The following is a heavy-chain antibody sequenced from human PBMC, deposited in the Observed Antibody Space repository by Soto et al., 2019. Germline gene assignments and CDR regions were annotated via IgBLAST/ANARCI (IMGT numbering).Heavy chain of an antibody. CDR3: ARDTLVVVAATAPDAFAI. CDR2: ISSSSSTI. Sequence: GGSLRLSCAASGFTFSSYSMNWVRQAPGKGLEWVSYISSSSSTIYYADSVKGRFTISRDNAKNSLYLQMNSLRAEDTAVYYCARDTLVVVAATAPDAFAIWGQGTMVTVSS. V-gene: IGHV3-48*01. D-gene: IGHD2-15*01. CDR1: GFTFSSYS. J-gene: IGHJ3*02.